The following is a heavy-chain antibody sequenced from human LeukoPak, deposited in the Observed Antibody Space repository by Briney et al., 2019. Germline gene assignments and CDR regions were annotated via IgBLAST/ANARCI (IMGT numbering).Heavy chain of an antibody. CDR2: INSDGSIS. D-gene: IGHD2-2*01. CDR1: GFTFSTYW. CDR3: ARGGRGYCSSTSCYGAKDFDY. Sequence: PRGSLRLSCAASGFTFSTYWMHWARHAPGKGLVWVSRINSDGSISAYGDSVKGRFTISRDNAKNTLYLQMNSLRAEDTAVYYCARGGRGYCSSTSCYGAKDFDYWGQGTLVTVSS. J-gene: IGHJ4*02. V-gene: IGHV3-74*01.